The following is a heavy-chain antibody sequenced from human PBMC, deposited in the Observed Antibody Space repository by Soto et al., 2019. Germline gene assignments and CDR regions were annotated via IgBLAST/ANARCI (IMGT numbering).Heavy chain of an antibody. D-gene: IGHD5-12*01. CDR3: ARDLHGYNGILDY. V-gene: IGHV1-8*01. Sequence: ASVKVSCKASGYTFTSYDINWVRQATGQGLEWMGWMNPNSGNTGSAQKFQGRVTMTRDTSTSTVYMELSSLRSEDTAVYYCARDLHGYNGILDYWGPGTLVTVSS. CDR2: MNPNSGNT. CDR1: GYTFTSYD. J-gene: IGHJ4*02.